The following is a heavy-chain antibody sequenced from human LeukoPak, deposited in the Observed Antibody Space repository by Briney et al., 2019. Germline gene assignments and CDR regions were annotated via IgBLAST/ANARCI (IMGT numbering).Heavy chain of an antibody. J-gene: IGHJ4*02. CDR2: ISYDGSNK. Sequence: GGSLRLSCAASGFTFSSYAMHWVRQAPGKGLEWVAVISYDGSNKYYADSVKGRFTISRDNSKNTLYLQMNSLRAEDTAVNYCARDRVGATDYFDYWGQGTLVTVSS. CDR3: ARDRVGATDYFDY. V-gene: IGHV3-30-3*01. D-gene: IGHD1-26*01. CDR1: GFTFSSYA.